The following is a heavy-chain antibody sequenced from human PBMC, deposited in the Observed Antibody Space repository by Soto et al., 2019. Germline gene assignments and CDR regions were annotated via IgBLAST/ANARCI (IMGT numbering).Heavy chain of an antibody. Sequence: GAAVKVSCKASGGTFSSYAISWVRQAPGQGLEWMGGIIPIFGTANYAQKFQGRVTITADESTSTAYMELSSLRSEDTAVYYCARGPYNWNYIPNWFDPWGQGTLVTVPS. V-gene: IGHV1-69*13. CDR2: IIPIFGTA. J-gene: IGHJ5*02. CDR3: ARGPYNWNYIPNWFDP. D-gene: IGHD1-7*01. CDR1: GGTFSSYA.